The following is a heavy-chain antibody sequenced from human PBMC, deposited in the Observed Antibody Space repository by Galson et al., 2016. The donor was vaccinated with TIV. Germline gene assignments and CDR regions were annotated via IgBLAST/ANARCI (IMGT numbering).Heavy chain of an antibody. CDR3: ARPASVTPRLRYLDR. J-gene: IGHJ2*01. Sequence: SLRLSCAASGFALSSFAIHWVRQAPGKGLEWVALISSGGSNQYFADSVQGRFTISRDNSNNTLSLQMTNLRPEDTAVYYCARPASVTPRLRYLDRWGRGTPLIVS. V-gene: IGHV3-30-3*01. CDR1: GFALSSFA. D-gene: IGHD4-23*01. CDR2: ISSGGSNQ.